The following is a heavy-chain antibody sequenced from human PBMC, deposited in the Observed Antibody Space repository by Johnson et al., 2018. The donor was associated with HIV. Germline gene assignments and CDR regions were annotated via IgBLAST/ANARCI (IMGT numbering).Heavy chain of an antibody. Sequence: VQLVESGGGLVKPGGSLRLSCAASGFIFSNAWMSWVRQAPGKGLEWVGRIKSKTDGGTTDYAAPVKGRFTISRDDSKNTLYLQMNSLKTEDTAVYYCTTEWWSYAFDIWGQGTMVTVSS. D-gene: IGHD2-15*01. V-gene: IGHV3-15*01. CDR2: IKSKTDGGTT. CDR1: GFIFSNAW. CDR3: TTEWWSYAFDI. J-gene: IGHJ3*02.